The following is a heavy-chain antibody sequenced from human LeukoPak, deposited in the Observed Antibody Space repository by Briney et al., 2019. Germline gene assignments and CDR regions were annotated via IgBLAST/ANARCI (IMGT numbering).Heavy chain of an antibody. CDR3: ARAESKIDYEIRNYYYYMDV. Sequence: ASVKVSCEASGYTFTGYYMHWVRQAPGQGLEWMGWINPNSGGTNYAQKFQGRVTMTRDTSISTAYMELSRLRSDDTAVYYCARAESKIDYEIRNYYYYMDVWGKGTTVTISS. J-gene: IGHJ6*03. CDR1: GYTFTGYY. V-gene: IGHV1-2*02. D-gene: IGHD4-17*01. CDR2: INPNSGGT.